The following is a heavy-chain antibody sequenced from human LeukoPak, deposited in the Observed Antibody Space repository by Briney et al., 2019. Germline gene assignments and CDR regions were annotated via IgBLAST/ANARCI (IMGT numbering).Heavy chain of an antibody. D-gene: IGHD4-11*01. J-gene: IGHJ4*02. Sequence: PGGSLRLSCTASGFTFSSYAMNCVRPAPGKGREGWSGIGAGGTFTYYEHSVKGRFTISRDNSRNPLYLQMNSLRADDTAVYYCAKDLDYTTYEYYFDYLGQGTLVTVSS. CDR1: GFTFSSYA. CDR2: IGAGGTFT. V-gene: IGHV3-23*01. CDR3: AKDLDYTTYEYYFDY.